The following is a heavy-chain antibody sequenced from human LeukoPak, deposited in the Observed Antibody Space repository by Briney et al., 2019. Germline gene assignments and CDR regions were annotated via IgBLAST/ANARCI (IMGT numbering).Heavy chain of an antibody. V-gene: IGHV3-33*01. CDR3: ARDATQIQVWFDGYSDH. J-gene: IGHJ4*02. CDR1: GFTFNTYG. CDR2: IWHDGSNT. Sequence: GGSLRLSCAASGFTFNTYGMNWVRQAPGKGLEWVAVIWHDGSNTHYADSVKGRFTISRDNSKNTLYLQMNSLRAEDTAVYYCARDATQIQVWFDGYSDHWGQGTLVTVSS. D-gene: IGHD2-21*01.